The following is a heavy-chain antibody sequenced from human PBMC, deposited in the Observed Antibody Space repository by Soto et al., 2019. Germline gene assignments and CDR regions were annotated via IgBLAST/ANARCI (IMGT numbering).Heavy chain of an antibody. V-gene: IGHV3-30-3*01. CDR3: ARGARYSYGSIDY. CDR2: ISYDGSNK. Sequence: QVQLVESGGGVVQPGRSLRLSCAASGFTFNSYAMHWVRQAPGKGLEWVAVISYDGSNKYYADSVKGRFTISRDNSKNTLYLQMNSLRAEDTAVYYCARGARYSYGSIDYWGQGTLVTVSS. J-gene: IGHJ4*02. D-gene: IGHD5-18*01. CDR1: GFTFNSYA.